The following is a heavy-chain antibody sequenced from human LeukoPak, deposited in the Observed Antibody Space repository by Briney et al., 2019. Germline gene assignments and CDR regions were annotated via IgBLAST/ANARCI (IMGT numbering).Heavy chain of an antibody. Sequence: GSLRLSCAASGFTFSSYGFNWVRQAPGKGLEWLSYISGSSSNIYYADSVKGRFTISTDNAKNSLYLQMNSLRAEDTAVYYCARDWDYGDTVANFDYWGQGTLVTVSS. V-gene: IGHV3-48*01. CDR1: GFTFSSYG. CDR2: ISGSSSNI. D-gene: IGHD4-17*01. J-gene: IGHJ4*02. CDR3: ARDWDYGDTVANFDY.